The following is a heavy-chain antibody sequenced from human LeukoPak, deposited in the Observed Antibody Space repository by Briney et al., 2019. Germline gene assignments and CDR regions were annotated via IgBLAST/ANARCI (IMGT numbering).Heavy chain of an antibody. CDR1: GFIFTDYS. V-gene: IGHV3-21*01. Sequence: GGSLRLSCAVSGFIFTDYSMNWVRQAPGKGLEWISSISTSGTYIYDADSVKGRFTISGDNAKNSLYLQMNSLRAEDTAVYYCARRYCTSTTCDAFDYWGQGTLVTVSS. CDR2: ISTSGTYI. D-gene: IGHD2-2*01. J-gene: IGHJ4*02. CDR3: ARRYCTSTTCDAFDY.